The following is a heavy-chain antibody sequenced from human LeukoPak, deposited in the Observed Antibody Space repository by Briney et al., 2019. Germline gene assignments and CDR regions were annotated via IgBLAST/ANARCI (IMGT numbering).Heavy chain of an antibody. V-gene: IGHV3-21*01. CDR1: GFTFSSYS. CDR2: VSTGSNYI. J-gene: IGHJ6*02. CDR3: ARLRYYGMDV. Sequence: GGSLRLSCTASGFTFSSYSLNWIRQAPGKGLEWVSSVSTGSNYIYYADSVKGRFTISRDNAKNSLYLQMNSLRAEDTAVYYCARLRYYGMDVWGQGTTVTVSS.